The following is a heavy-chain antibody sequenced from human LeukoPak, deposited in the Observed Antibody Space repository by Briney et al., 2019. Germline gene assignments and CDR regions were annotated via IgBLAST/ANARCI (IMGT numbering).Heavy chain of an antibody. CDR2: VNPNNGDT. V-gene: IGHV1-2*02. J-gene: IGHJ4*02. Sequence: ASVKVSCRASGYTFTGYYIHWVRQAPGQGLEWMGWVNPNNGDTSYAQRFQGRVTMTRDTSISTAYMEFSGLNSDDTAVFYCARDGRIYGASPVDYWGQGTLVTVSS. D-gene: IGHD4-17*01. CDR3: ARDGRIYGASPVDY. CDR1: GYTFTGYY.